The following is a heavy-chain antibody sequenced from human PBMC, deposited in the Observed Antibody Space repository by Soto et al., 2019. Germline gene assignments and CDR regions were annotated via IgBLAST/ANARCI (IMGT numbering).Heavy chain of an antibody. CDR3: ARTPGYSSSWSKNYYYYGMDV. CDR1: GFSLSTSGMC. V-gene: IGHV2-70*01. Sequence: PTLVNPTQTLTLSCTFPGFSLSTSGMCVSWIRQRPGKALELLALIDCDDDKYYSTSLKTRLTISKDTSKNQVVLTMTNMDPVDTATYHCARTPGYSSSWSKNYYYYGMDVWGQGTTVTGSS. CDR2: IDCDDDK. D-gene: IGHD6-13*01. J-gene: IGHJ6*02.